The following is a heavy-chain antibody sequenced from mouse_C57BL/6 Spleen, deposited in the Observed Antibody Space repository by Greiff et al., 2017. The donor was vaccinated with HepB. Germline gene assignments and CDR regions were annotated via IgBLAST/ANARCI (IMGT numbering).Heavy chain of an antibody. D-gene: IGHD1-1*01. CDR1: GYSFTDYN. V-gene: IGHV1-39*01. J-gene: IGHJ3*01. CDR2: INPNYGTT. Sequence: ESGPELVKPGASVKISCKASGYSFTDYNMNWVKQSNGKSLEWIGVINPNYGTTSYNQKFKGKATLTVDQSSSTAYMQLNSLTSEDSAVYYCARVYYYGSSFAWFAYWGQGTLVTVSA. CDR3: ARVYYYGSSFAWFAY.